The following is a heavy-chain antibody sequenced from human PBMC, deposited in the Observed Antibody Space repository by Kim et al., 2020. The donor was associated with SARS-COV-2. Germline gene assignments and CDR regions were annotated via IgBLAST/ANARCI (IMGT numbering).Heavy chain of an antibody. CDR1: GGSFSGHH. CDR2: VDDRGST. J-gene: IGHJ6*03. D-gene: IGHD6-6*01. V-gene: IGHV4-34*01. CDR3: ARRHSSLDLDV. Sequence: SETLSLTCAVYGGSFSGHHWSWIRQSPGRGLEWIGEVDDRGSTDYNPSLKSRIVMSVDTSKSQVSLKLTSVTVADTATYFCARRHSSLDLDVRGKGTAVT.